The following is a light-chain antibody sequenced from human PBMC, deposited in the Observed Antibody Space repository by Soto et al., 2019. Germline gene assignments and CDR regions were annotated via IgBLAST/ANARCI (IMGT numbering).Light chain of an antibody. CDR1: QTISSW. V-gene: IGKV1-5*03. CDR3: LQHNSYPLT. J-gene: IGKJ4*01. CDR2: KAS. Sequence: DIQMTQSPSTLSGSVGDRVTITCRASQTISSWLAWYQQKPGKAPKLLIYKASTLKSGVPSRFSGSGSGTEFTPTISSLQPEDFATYYCLQHNSYPLTFGGGTKVDIK.